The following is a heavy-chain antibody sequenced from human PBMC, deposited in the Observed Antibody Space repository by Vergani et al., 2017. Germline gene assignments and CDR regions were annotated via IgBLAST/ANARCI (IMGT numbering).Heavy chain of an antibody. CDR2: ISSSSSYI. J-gene: IGHJ6*02. V-gene: IGHV3-21*01. D-gene: IGHD3-10*01. CDR3: ARDRYYLDSGSYPYFYSDCLDV. CDR1: GFTFSSYS. Sequence: EVQLVESGGGLVKRGGSLRLSCAASGFTFSSYSMNWVRQAPGKGLEWVSSISSSSSYIHYSDSLKGRFTISRDNAKSSLYLQMNSLRAEYTGVYYCARDRYYLDSGSYPYFYSDCLDVWGQGTAVTVSS.